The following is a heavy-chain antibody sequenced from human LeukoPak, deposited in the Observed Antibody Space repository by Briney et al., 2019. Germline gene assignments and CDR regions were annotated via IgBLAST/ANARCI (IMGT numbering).Heavy chain of an antibody. CDR1: GGSISSSNYY. J-gene: IGHJ5*02. CDR3: ARHRDTSGWYHWFDP. CDR2: IYYSGIT. D-gene: IGHD6-19*01. V-gene: IGHV4-39*01. Sequence: PSETLSLTCTVSGGSISSSNYYWGWIRQPPGTGLEWIGSIYYSGITYYSPSLKSRVTISVGTSNNHFSLKLTSVTAADTAVYYCARHRDTSGWYHWFDPWGQGTLVTVSS.